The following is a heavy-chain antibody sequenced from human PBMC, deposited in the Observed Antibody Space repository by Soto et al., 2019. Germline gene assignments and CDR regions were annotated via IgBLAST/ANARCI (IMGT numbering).Heavy chain of an antibody. V-gene: IGHV4-39*01. D-gene: IGHD3-3*01. CDR2: IYYSGST. Sequence: PSETLSLTCTVSGGSISSSSYYWGWIRQPPGKGLEWIGSIYYSGSTYYNPSRKSRVTISVDTSKNQFSLNLSAVTAADTAAYYCATHARGYDFWSGYPKNWFDHWGQGTLVTVSS. J-gene: IGHJ5*02. CDR1: GGSISSSSYY. CDR3: ATHARGYDFWSGYPKNWFDH.